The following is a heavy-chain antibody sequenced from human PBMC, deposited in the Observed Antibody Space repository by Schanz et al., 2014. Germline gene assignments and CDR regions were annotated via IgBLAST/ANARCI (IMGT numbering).Heavy chain of an antibody. CDR3: ARGRVLES. CDR1: GFTFSGFW. V-gene: IGHV3-7*01. CDR2: IKKDGSEK. J-gene: IGHJ5*02. D-gene: IGHD1-1*01. Sequence: EMQLLESGGGLAQPGGSLRLSCAASGFTFSGFWMTWVRQAPGKGLEWVANIKKDGSEKYYVDSVKGRFTISRDNAKNSLFLQMNSLRPEDTAVYYCARGRVLESWGQGTLVNDSS.